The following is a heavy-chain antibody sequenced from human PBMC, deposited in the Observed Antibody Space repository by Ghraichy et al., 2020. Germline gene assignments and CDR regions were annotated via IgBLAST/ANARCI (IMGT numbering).Heavy chain of an antibody. CDR3: AKDPPHTSGDTWYFDY. V-gene: IGHV3-23*01. D-gene: IGHD7-27*01. CDR1: GFTFSSYA. J-gene: IGHJ4*02. Sequence: GGSLRLSCATSGFTFSSYAMSWVRQAAGKGLEWVSSISGSGGSTYYADAVEGRVTISRDNSKNALYLQMNSLRAEDTAVYYCAKDPPHTSGDTWYFDYWGQGILVTVSS. CDR2: ISGSGGST.